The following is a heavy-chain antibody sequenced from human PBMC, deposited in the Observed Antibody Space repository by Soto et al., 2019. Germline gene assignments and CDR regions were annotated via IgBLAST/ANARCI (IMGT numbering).Heavy chain of an antibody. V-gene: IGHV3-48*01. CDR1: GFIFSSYA. D-gene: IGHD3-22*01. CDR2: ISGSGTTI. CDR3: ASFSRMADGYY. Sequence: PGGSLRLSCAASGFIFSSYAINWVRQAPGKGLEWVSYISGSGTTIYYADSVKGRFTISRDYAKSSLYLQMNSLRAEDTAMYYCASFSRMADGYYWGQGTLVTVS. J-gene: IGHJ4*02.